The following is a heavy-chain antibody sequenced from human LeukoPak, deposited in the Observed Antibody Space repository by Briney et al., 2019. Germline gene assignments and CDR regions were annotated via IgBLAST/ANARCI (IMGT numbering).Heavy chain of an antibody. V-gene: IGHV4-34*01. CDR3: ARVARLWFGELFRGRYYGMDV. CDR1: GGSFSGYY. CDR2: INHSGST. Sequence: PSETLSLTCAVYGGSFSGYYWSWIRQPPGKGLEWIGEINHSGSTNYNPSLKSRVTISVDTSKNQFSLKLSSVIAADTAVYYCARVARLWFGELFRGRYYGMDVWGQGTTVTVSS. D-gene: IGHD3-10*01. J-gene: IGHJ6*02.